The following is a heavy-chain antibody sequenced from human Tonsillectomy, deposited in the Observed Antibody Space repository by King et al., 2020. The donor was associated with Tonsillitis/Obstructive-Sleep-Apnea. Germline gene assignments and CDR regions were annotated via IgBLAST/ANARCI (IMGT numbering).Heavy chain of an antibody. CDR2: IYYSGST. V-gene: IGHV4-61*01. CDR3: ARGARTLTTRFDP. D-gene: IGHD3-3*01. Sequence: HVQLQESGPGLVKPSETLSLTCTVSGGSVSSGSYYWRWIRQPPGKGLEWIGYIYYSGSTNYNPSLKSRVTISVDTSKNQFSLKLSSVTAADTAVYYCARGARTLTTRFDPWGQGTLVTVSS. J-gene: IGHJ5*02. CDR1: GGSVSSGSYY.